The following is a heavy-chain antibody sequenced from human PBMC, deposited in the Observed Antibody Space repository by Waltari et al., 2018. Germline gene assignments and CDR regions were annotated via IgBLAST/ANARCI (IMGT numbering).Heavy chain of an antibody. CDR1: GFSLSTSGVG. CDR2: IYWNDDK. CDR3: AHRPAPPLEWLLFDY. J-gene: IGHJ4*02. V-gene: IGHV2-5*01. D-gene: IGHD3-3*01. Sequence: QITLKESGPTLVKPTQTLTLTCTFSGFSLSTSGVGVGWIRQPPGKALEWLALIYWNDDKRYSPSLKSRLTITKDTSKNQVVLTMTNMDPVDTATYHCAHRPAPPLEWLLFDYWGQGTLVTVSS.